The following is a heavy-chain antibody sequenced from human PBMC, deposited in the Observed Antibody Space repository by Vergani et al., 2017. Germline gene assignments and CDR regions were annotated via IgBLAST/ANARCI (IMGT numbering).Heavy chain of an antibody. D-gene: IGHD6-19*01. V-gene: IGHV4-38-2*01. CDR1: GYSISSGYY. CDR3: ARLRYSSGWYFDY. Sequence: QVQLQESGPGLVKPSETLSLTCAVSGYSISSGYYWGWIRQPPGKGLEWIGSIYHSGSTYYNPSLKSRVTISVDTSKNQFSLKLSSVPAADTAVYYCARLRYSSGWYFDYWGQGTLVTVSS. J-gene: IGHJ4*02. CDR2: IYHSGST.